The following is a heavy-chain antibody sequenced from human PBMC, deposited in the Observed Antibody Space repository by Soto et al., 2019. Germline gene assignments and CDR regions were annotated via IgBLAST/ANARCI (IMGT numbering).Heavy chain of an antibody. CDR1: GYTFRTYA. CDR2: INAANGKT. J-gene: IGHJ4*02. Sequence: QVQLVQSGAEVKKPGASVKVSCKASGYTFRTYAMHWVRQAPGHRLEWMGWINAANGKTKYSQKLEGRATITRDTSASADYVELSSLSSEDAAVYYCAGVWGTLQVLDYWGQGTLVTVSS. CDR3: AGVWGTLQVLDY. D-gene: IGHD3-16*01. V-gene: IGHV1-3*01.